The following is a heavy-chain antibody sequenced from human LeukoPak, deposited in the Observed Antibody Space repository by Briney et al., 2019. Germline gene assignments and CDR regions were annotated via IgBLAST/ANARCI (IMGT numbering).Heavy chain of an antibody. CDR2: IYYSGST. D-gene: IGHD3-22*01. CDR1: GGSISSYY. CDR3: ARHGTDSSEDAFDI. Sequence: SETLSLTCTVSGGSISSYYWSWIRQPPGKGLEWIGYIYYSGSTNYNPSLKSRVTISVDTSKNQFSLKLSSVTAADTAVYYCARHGTDSSEDAFDIWGQGTMVTVSS. V-gene: IGHV4-59*08. J-gene: IGHJ3*02.